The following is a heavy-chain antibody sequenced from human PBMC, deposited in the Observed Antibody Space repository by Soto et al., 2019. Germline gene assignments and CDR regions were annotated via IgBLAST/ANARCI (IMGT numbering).Heavy chain of an antibody. CDR1: GFTFSSYS. D-gene: IGHD6-13*01. Sequence: GGSLRLSCAASGFTFSSYSMNWVRQAPGKGLEWVSSISSSSSYIYYADSVKGRFTISRDNAKNSLYLQMNSLRAEDTAVYYCARLAPYSSTEYYFDYWGQGTLVTVSS. CDR2: ISSSSSYI. CDR3: ARLAPYSSTEYYFDY. J-gene: IGHJ4*02. V-gene: IGHV3-21*01.